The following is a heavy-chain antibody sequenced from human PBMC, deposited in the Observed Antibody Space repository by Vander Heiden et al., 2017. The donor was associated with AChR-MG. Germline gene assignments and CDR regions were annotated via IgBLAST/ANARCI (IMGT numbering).Heavy chain of an antibody. CDR1: GFTVSNSY. D-gene: IGHD1-1*01. V-gene: IGHV3-53*02. CDR2: IYSGGST. CDR3: ARAYNYHFDY. Sequence: EVQLVETGGGLIQPGGSLRLSCAASGFTVSNSYMGWVRQAPGKGLEWVSYIYSGGSTFYADSVKGRFTISRDNSKNTLYFQMNSLRAEDTALYYCARAYNYHFDYWGQGTLVTVSS. J-gene: IGHJ4*02.